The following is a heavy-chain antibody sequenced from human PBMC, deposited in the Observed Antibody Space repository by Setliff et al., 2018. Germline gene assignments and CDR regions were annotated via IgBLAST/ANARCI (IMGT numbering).Heavy chain of an antibody. D-gene: IGHD1-1*01. CDR3: RQAVVGRDVFDI. Sequence: SSETLSLTCAVYGESFNTYYWSWIRESPGKGLEWFGEIDHSGGANYNPSLESRVTMSVDTSKKEFSLKLTSVTAADTAMYYCRQAVVGRDVFDIWGQGTMVTVSS. J-gene: IGHJ3*02. CDR2: IDHSGGA. V-gene: IGHV4-34*01. CDR1: GESFNTYY.